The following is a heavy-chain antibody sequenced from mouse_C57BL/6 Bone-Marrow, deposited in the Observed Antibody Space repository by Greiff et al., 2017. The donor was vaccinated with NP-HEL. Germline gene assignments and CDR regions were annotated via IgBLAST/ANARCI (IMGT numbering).Heavy chain of an antibody. V-gene: IGHV5-2*01. Sequence: DVMLVESGGGLVQPGESLKLSCESNEYEFPSHDMSWVRKTPEKRLELVAAINSDGGSTYYPDTMERRFIISRDNTKKTRYLQMSSLRSEDTALYYCARQGETGAMDDWGQGTSVTVSS. CDR1: EYEFPSHD. CDR3: ARQGETGAMDD. CDR2: INSDGGST. J-gene: IGHJ4*01.